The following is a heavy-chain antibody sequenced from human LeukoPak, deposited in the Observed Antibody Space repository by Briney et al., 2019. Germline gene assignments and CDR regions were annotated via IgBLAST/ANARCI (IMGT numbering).Heavy chain of an antibody. Sequence: GGSLRLSCAASGFTFSSYAMTWVRQAPGKGLEWVSGISDNGDSTNYADSVKGRFTISRDNSKTMLYLQMSSLRAEDTAVYYCARDRFRVPIDHWGQGTLVTVSS. V-gene: IGHV3-23*01. D-gene: IGHD5/OR15-5a*01. CDR2: ISDNGDST. CDR1: GFTFSSYA. CDR3: ARDRFRVPIDH. J-gene: IGHJ4*02.